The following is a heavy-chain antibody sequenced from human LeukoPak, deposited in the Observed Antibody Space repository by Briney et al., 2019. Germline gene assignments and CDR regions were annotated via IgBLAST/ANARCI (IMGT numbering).Heavy chain of an antibody. J-gene: IGHJ2*01. Sequence: SETLSLTCAVSGGSISSSNWWRWVRQPPGKGLEWIGEIYHSGSTNYNPSLKSRVTISVDTSKNQFSLKLSSVTAADTAVYYCARRGSSGWYFDLWGRGTLVTVSS. CDR1: GGSISSSNW. D-gene: IGHD3-22*01. CDR2: IYHSGST. V-gene: IGHV4-4*02. CDR3: ARRGSSGWYFDL.